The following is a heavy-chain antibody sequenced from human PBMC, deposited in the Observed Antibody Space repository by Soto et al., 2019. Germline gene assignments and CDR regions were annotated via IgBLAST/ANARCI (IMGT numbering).Heavy chain of an antibody. D-gene: IGHD3-22*01. Sequence: SETLSLTCTVSGGSISSYYWSWIRQPAGKGLEWIGRIYTSGSTNYNPPLKSRVTMSVDTSKNQFSLKLSSVTAADTAVYYCASHSAPEAYYYDSSGPQITGSAFDIWGQGTMVTVSS. CDR1: GGSISSYY. J-gene: IGHJ3*02. V-gene: IGHV4-4*07. CDR2: IYTSGST. CDR3: ASHSAPEAYYYDSSGPQITGSAFDI.